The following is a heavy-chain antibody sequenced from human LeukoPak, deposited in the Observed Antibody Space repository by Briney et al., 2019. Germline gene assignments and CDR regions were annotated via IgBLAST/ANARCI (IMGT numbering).Heavy chain of an antibody. CDR3: ARIGCSGGSCYFDV. D-gene: IGHD2-15*01. CDR1: GYSISSGYY. Sequence: SETLSLTCAVSGYSISSGYYWGWIRQPPGKGLEWIGSIYHSGSTYYNPSLKSRVTISVDTSKNQFSLKLSSVTAADTAVYYCARIGCSGGSCYFDVWGQGTTVTVSS. J-gene: IGHJ6*02. CDR2: IYHSGST. V-gene: IGHV4-38-2*01.